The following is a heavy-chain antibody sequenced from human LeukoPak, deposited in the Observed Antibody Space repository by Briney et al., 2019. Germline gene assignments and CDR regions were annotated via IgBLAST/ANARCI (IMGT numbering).Heavy chain of an antibody. J-gene: IGHJ4*02. CDR2: ISYDGSNK. V-gene: IGHV3-30*18. Sequence: GRSLRLFCAASGFTFSSYGMHWVRQAPGKGLEWVAVISYDGSNKYYADSVKGRFTISRDNSKNTLYLQMNSLRAEDTAVYYCAKDDSSSWDPLHDYWGQGTLVTVSS. D-gene: IGHD6-13*01. CDR1: GFTFSSYG. CDR3: AKDDSSSWDPLHDY.